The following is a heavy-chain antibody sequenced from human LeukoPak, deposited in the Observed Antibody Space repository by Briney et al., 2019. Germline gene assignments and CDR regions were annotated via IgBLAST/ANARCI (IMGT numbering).Heavy chain of an antibody. CDR2: IYSGGST. D-gene: IGHD2-15*01. CDR3: ARDLCSGGSCYPDY. Sequence: GGSLRLSCAASGFTVSSNYVSWVRQAPGKGLEWVSIIYSGGSTYYADSVKGRFTISRDNSKNTLYLQMNSLRAEDTAVYYCARDLCSGGSCYPDYWGQGTLVTVPS. V-gene: IGHV3-66*01. J-gene: IGHJ4*02. CDR1: GFTVSSNY.